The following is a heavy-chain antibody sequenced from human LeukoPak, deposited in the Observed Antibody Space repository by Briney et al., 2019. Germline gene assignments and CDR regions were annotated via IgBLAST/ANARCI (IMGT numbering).Heavy chain of an antibody. CDR1: GGSISGNF. D-gene: IGHD6-19*01. CDR2: LFSTGST. J-gene: IGHJ4*02. V-gene: IGHV4-4*07. Sequence: PSETLSLTCSVSGGSISGNFWSWIRQPAGKGLEWLGRLFSTGSTTYNPSLKSRVTISLDTANNQFSLKLSSVTAADTAVYYCAGTSKWLAFDYWGQGTLVTVSS. CDR3: AGTSKWLAFDY.